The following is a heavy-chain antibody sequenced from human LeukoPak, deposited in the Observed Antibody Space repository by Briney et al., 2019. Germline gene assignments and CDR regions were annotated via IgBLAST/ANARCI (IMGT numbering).Heavy chain of an antibody. V-gene: IGHV3-33*08. CDR2: IWNDGSNQ. J-gene: IGHJ4*02. CDR1: GVTFSSYV. CDR3: TRGGLFTYDSSGYPIDF. D-gene: IGHD3-22*01. Sequence: GTSLRLSCAASGVTFSSYVMHWVRQAPGKGLEWVAIIWNDGSNQYYADSVKGRFTISRDTSKNTLFLQMNSLRAEDTAVYYCTRGGLFTYDSSGYPIDFWGQGTLVTVSS.